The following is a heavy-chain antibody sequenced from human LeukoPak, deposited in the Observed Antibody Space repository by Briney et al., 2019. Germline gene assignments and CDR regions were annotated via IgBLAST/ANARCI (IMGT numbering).Heavy chain of an antibody. Sequence: PGGSLRLSCAASGFTFSTYWMHWVRQAPGKGLVWLSRINSDGSITNYADSVRGRFTISRDNAKNTIYMQMNSLRAEDTAVYYCARDQRIILVAYVGYYGMDVWGQGTAVTVSS. CDR1: GFTFSTYW. D-gene: IGHD3-22*01. V-gene: IGHV3-74*01. J-gene: IGHJ6*02. CDR2: INSDGSIT. CDR3: ARDQRIILVAYVGYYGMDV.